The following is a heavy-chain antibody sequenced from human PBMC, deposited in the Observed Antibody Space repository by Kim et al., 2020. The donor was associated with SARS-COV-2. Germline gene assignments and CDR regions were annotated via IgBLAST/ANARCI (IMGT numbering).Heavy chain of an antibody. D-gene: IGHD3-16*01. J-gene: IGHJ4*02. CDR1: GYIFTGYY. CDR2: IKPNTGDT. V-gene: IGHV1-2*05. Sequence: ASVKVSCKASGYIFTGYYIHWVRQAPGQGLEWLGRIKPNTGDTDYAQDFQGRVTMTRDTSISTAYLELSRLRSDDTDVYYCARDDPGGDLDFWGQGSL. CDR3: ARDDPGGDLDF.